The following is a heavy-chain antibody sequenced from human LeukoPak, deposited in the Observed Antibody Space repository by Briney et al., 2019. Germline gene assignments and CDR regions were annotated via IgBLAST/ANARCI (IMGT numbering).Heavy chain of an antibody. CDR3: AVIAAAGHNWFDP. CDR1: GGSISSYY. Sequence: SETLSLTRTVSGGSISSYYWSWIRQPPGKGLEWIGYIYYSGSTNYNPSLKSRVTISVDTSKNQFSLKLSSVTAADTAVYYCAVIAAAGHNWFDPWGQGTLVTVSS. J-gene: IGHJ5*02. D-gene: IGHD6-13*01. CDR2: IYYSGST. V-gene: IGHV4-59*12.